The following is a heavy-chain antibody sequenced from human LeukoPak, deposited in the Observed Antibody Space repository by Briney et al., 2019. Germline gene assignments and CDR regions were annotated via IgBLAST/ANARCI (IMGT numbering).Heavy chain of an antibody. J-gene: IGHJ5*02. CDR1: GDYVSRYF. CDR3: ARARPFYGAGSYLDP. D-gene: IGHD3-10*01. V-gene: IGHV4-59*02. CDR2: IYHSGIT. Sequence: SETLSLTCSVSGDYVSRYFWSWIRQPPGKGLEWIGHIYHSGITNYNPSLKSRVTISLDTSKNHFSLKLTSVTAADTAVYYCARARPFYGAGSYLDPWGQGTLVTVSS.